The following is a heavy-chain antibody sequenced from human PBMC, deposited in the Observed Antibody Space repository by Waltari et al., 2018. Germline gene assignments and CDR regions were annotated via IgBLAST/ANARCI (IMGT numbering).Heavy chain of an antibody. D-gene: IGHD2-15*01. Sequence: QVHLQESGPGLVKPSETLSLTCTVSDFSVNFVYWTWIRQPAGEGLGSGGRIYSSGATKYNPSLESGVTISLDKSKKQFSLNRRSVTAADTAVYYCAMATLSHSFDPWGQGTLVTVSS. CDR2: IYSSGAT. J-gene: IGHJ5*02. CDR3: AMATLSHSFDP. V-gene: IGHV4-4*07. CDR1: DFSVNFVY.